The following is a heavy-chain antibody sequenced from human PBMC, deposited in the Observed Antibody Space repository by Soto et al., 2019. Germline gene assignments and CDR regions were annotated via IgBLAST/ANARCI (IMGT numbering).Heavy chain of an antibody. V-gene: IGHV3-33*01. CDR3: ARVMSWNYDLDFDY. CDR2: IWYDGSNK. J-gene: IGHJ4*02. D-gene: IGHD1-7*01. CDR1: GFTFSSYG. Sequence: GGSLRLSCAASGFTFSSYGMHWVRQAPGKGLEWVAVIWYDGSNKYYADSVKGRFTISRDNSKNTLYLQMNSLRAEDTAVYYCARVMSWNYDLDFDYWGQGTLVTVSS.